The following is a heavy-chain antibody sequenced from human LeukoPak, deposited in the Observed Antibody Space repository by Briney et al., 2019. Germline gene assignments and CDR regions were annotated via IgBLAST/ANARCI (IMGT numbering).Heavy chain of an antibody. J-gene: IGHJ4*02. CDR2: TYYRSKWYD. D-gene: IGHD1-1*01. Sequence: SQTLSLTCAISGDSVSSNSVTWNWIRQSPSRGLEGLGRTYYRSKWYDDYAVAVKSRLTINPDTSKNQFSLQLNSVPPEDTAVYYCARVTGGLFDHWGQGTLVTVSS. CDR3: ARVTGGLFDH. V-gene: IGHV6-1*01. CDR1: GDSVSSNSVT.